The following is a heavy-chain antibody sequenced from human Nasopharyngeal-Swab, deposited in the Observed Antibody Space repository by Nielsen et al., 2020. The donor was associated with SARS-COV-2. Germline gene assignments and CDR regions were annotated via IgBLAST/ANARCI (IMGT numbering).Heavy chain of an antibody. Sequence: SQTLSLTCAVYGGSFSGYYWSWIRQPPGKGLEWIGEINHSGSTNYNPSLKSRVTISVDTSKNQFSLKLSSVTAADTAVYYCARWSVAQTPQRYGMDVWGQGTTVTVSS. CDR1: GGSFSGYY. CDR3: ARWSVAQTPQRYGMDV. V-gene: IGHV4-34*01. CDR2: INHSGST. J-gene: IGHJ6*02. D-gene: IGHD6-19*01.